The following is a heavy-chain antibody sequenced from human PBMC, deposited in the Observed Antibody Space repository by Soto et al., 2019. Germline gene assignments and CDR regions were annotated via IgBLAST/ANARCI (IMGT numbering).Heavy chain of an antibody. Sequence: QVQLQESGPGLVKPAETLSLNCTVSGGSISGYSWSWMRQPAGKGLEWLGRISDSGTTNYNPSPKSRITVSMDTAENQFFLNLRSVAAADSAVYYCAGGQENKRNLDFDIWGQGTVITVS. CDR2: ISDSGTT. V-gene: IGHV4-4*07. CDR3: AGGQENKRNLDFDI. CDR1: GGSISGYS. D-gene: IGHD6-25*01. J-gene: IGHJ3*02.